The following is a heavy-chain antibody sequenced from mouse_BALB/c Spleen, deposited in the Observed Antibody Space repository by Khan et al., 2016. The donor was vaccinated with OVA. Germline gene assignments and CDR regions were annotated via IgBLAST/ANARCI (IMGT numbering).Heavy chain of an antibody. CDR1: GFSLTSYG. CDR3: ARSEDI. Sequence: QVQLKESGPGLVAPSQSLSITCTVSGFSLTSYGVHWVRQPPGKGLEWLGVIWACGSTNYNSAHMSRLSISKDNSNSHVFLKMTSLQPDDTAMYDGARSEDIWGQGTTLTVSA. V-gene: IGHV2-9*02. J-gene: IGHJ2*01. CDR2: IWACGST. D-gene: IGHD1-3*01.